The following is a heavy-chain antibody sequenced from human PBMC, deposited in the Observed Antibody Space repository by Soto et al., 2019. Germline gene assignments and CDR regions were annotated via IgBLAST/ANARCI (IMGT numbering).Heavy chain of an antibody. CDR1: GFTFRSFT. D-gene: IGHD6-13*01. Sequence: GGSLRLSCAASGFTFRSFTMNWVRQAPGKGLEWVSTISSNSAYIYYTDALRGRFTISRDNAKNSLHLQMNSLRAEDTAVYYCTRDASRDSSARGWFDPWGPGTLVNVSS. CDR2: ISSNSAYI. J-gene: IGHJ5*02. V-gene: IGHV3-21*01. CDR3: TRDASRDSSARGWFDP.